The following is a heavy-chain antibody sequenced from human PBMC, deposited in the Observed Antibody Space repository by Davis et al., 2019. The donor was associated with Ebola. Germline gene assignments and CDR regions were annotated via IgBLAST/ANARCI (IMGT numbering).Heavy chain of an antibody. CDR2: IYHSGST. CDR3: ARRLGYGSGSPFDY. J-gene: IGHJ4*02. Sequence: MPSETLSLTCTVSGGSIRSSNWWSWVRQPPGKGLEWIGVIYHSGSTNYNPSLQSRLTISVATSKNVFSLRLNSVTAAQTAVYCCARRLGYGSGSPFDYWGQGTLVTVSS. CDR1: GGSIRSSNW. V-gene: IGHV4-4*01. D-gene: IGHD3-10*01.